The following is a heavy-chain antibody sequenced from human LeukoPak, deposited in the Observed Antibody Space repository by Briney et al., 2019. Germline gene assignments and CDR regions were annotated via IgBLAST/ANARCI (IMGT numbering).Heavy chain of an antibody. CDR2: IYHSGST. Sequence: PSETLSLTCAVSGGSISSSNWWSWVRQPPGKGLEWIGEIYHSGSTNYNPSLKSRVTISVDKSKNQFSLKLSSMTAADTAVYYCARDVGYCSGGSCYSSDPWGQGTLVTVSS. CDR1: GGSISSSNW. CDR3: ARDVGYCSGGSCYSSDP. D-gene: IGHD2-15*01. V-gene: IGHV4-4*02. J-gene: IGHJ5*02.